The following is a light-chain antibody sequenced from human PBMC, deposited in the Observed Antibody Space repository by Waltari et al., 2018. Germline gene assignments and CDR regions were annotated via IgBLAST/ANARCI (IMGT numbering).Light chain of an antibody. CDR1: QSISSS. V-gene: IGKV3-11*01. J-gene: IGKJ4*01. Sequence: IVLTQSPATLSLSPGERATLSYRASQSISSSLAWYQQKPGQAPRLLIYDTSKRATVIPARFSGSGSGTDFTLTISSLEPEDFAVYYCQHRTTWPPSLTFGGGTRVEVK. CDR2: DTS. CDR3: QHRTTWPPSLT.